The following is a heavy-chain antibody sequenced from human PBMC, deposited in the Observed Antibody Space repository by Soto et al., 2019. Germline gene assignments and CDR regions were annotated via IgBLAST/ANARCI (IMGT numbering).Heavy chain of an antibody. CDR3: ARASPTPIPYGDYVSSDAFDI. CDR2: ISAYNGNT. Sequence: XVXXXQSGXEVKKXGAXXKVSCKASGYTFTSYGISWVRQAPGXXXXXMGWISAYNGNTNYAQKLQGRVTMTTXTSXXXAXXXXXXXXXXXXXXXYCARASPTPIPYGDYVSSDAFDIWGQGTMVTVSS. CDR1: GYTFTSYG. D-gene: IGHD4-17*01. V-gene: IGHV1-18*01. J-gene: IGHJ3*02.